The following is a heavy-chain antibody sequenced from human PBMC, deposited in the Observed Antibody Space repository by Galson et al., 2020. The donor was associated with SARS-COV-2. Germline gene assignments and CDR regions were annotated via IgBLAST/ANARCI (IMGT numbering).Heavy chain of an antibody. V-gene: IGHV3-23*01. J-gene: IGHJ6*02. Sequence: GGSLRLSCAASGFTFSSYAMNWVRQAPGKGLEWVSAISGSGGSTYYADSVKGRFTISRDNSKNTLYLQMNSLRAEDTAVYYCAIKEGSYYYGMDVWGQGTTVTVSS. CDR3: AIKEGSYYYGMDV. CDR1: GFTFSSYA. CDR2: ISGSGGST.